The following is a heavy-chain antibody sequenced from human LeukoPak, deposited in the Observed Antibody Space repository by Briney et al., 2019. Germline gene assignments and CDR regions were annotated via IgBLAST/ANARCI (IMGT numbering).Heavy chain of an antibody. D-gene: IGHD3-22*01. CDR2: ISSSSSYI. V-gene: IGHV3-21*01. CDR1: GFTFRSYA. Sequence: GGSLRLSCVVSGFTFRSYAMSWVRQAPGKGLEWVSSISSSSSYIYYADSVKGRFTISRDNAKNSLYPQMNSLRAEDTAVYYCARVSDYYDSSGLDYWGQGTLVTVSS. J-gene: IGHJ4*02. CDR3: ARVSDYYDSSGLDY.